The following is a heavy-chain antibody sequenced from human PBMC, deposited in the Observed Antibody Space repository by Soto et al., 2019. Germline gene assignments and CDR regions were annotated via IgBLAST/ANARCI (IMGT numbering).Heavy chain of an antibody. CDR1: GGSFSGYY. Sequence: SETLSLTCAVYGGSFSGYYWSWIRQPPGKGLEWIGEINHSGSTNYNPSLKSRVTISVDTSKNQFSLKLSSVTTADTAVYYCARGGPRVYYYYMDVWGKGTTVTVSS. D-gene: IGHD6-13*01. CDR2: INHSGST. V-gene: IGHV4-34*01. J-gene: IGHJ6*03. CDR3: ARGGPRVYYYYMDV.